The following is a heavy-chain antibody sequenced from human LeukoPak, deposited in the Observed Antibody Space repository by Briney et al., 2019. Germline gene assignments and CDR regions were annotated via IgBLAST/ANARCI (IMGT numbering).Heavy chain of an antibody. CDR3: ARHYYDAGGYLDY. V-gene: IGHV3-72*01. CDR1: GFTFSDHH. Sequence: TGGSLRLSCAASGFTFSDHHMDWVRQAPGKGLEWIGRSRNKGRGYSTVFAASVKGRFTISRDEPKNSLYLQMNSLKTEDTAVYYCARHYYDAGGYLDYWGQGTLVTVSS. D-gene: IGHD3-22*01. CDR2: SRNKGRGYST. J-gene: IGHJ4*02.